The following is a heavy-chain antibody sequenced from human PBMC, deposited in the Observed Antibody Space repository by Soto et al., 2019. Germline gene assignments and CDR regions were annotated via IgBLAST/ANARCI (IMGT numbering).Heavy chain of an antibody. D-gene: IGHD6-13*01. Sequence: GASVKVSCKASGYTFTSYGISWVRQAPGQGLEWMGWISAYNGNTNYAQKLQGRVTMTTDTSTSTAYMELRSLRSDDTAVYYCARDGYIAPDYYYYYYMDVWGKGTTVTVSS. J-gene: IGHJ6*03. CDR3: ARDGYIAPDYYYYYYMDV. CDR1: GYTFTSYG. CDR2: ISAYNGNT. V-gene: IGHV1-18*01.